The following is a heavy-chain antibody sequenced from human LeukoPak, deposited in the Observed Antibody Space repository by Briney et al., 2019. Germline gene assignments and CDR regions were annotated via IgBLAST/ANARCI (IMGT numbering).Heavy chain of an antibody. CDR1: GFTFSDYY. Sequence: GGSLRPSCAASGFTFSDYYMSWIRQAPGKGLEWVSCIGSSGGTKYYADSVKGRFTISRDNAKNSLYLQMNSLRAEDTAVYYCARSVCGGDCLYYYYGMDVWGQGTTVTVSS. CDR3: ARSVCGGDCLYYYYGMDV. V-gene: IGHV3-11*04. CDR2: IGSSGGTK. J-gene: IGHJ6*02. D-gene: IGHD2-21*02.